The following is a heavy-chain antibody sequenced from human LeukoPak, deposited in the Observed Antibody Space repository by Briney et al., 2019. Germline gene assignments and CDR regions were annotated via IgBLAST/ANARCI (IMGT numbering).Heavy chain of an antibody. CDR2: ISSSGSTI. Sequence: GGSLRLSCAASGFTFSDYYMSWIRQAPGKGLEWVSYISSSGSTIYYADSVKGRFTISRDNAKNSLYLQMNSLRAEDTAVYYCARGLYDFWSGYSNNWFDPWGQGTLVTVSS. J-gene: IGHJ5*02. D-gene: IGHD3-3*01. V-gene: IGHV3-11*04. CDR1: GFTFSDYY. CDR3: ARGLYDFWSGYSNNWFDP.